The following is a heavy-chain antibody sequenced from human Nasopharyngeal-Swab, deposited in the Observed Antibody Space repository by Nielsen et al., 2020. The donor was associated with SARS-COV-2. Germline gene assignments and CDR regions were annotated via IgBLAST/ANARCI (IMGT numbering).Heavy chain of an antibody. J-gene: IGHJ3*02. D-gene: IGHD3-22*01. CDR2: LSASGGST. V-gene: IGHV3-23*01. CDR3: ARDSEKKSYYDSSGSLDAFDI. Sequence: WIRQPPGKGLECVSDLSASGGSTHYADSVKGRFTISRDNSKNTLYLQMNSLRAEDTAIYYCARDSEKKSYYDSSGSLDAFDIWGRGTMVTVSS.